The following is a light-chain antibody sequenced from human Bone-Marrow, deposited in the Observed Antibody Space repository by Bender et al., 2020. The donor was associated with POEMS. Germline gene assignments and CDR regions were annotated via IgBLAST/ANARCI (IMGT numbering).Light chain of an antibody. V-gene: IGLV1-44*01. J-gene: IGLJ3*02. Sequence: QSQLTQPPSASGTPGQRVTISCSGSSSNIGNHCVNWYQQLPGTAPKLLISGNDQRPSGVPARFSGSKSGTSASLAISELQSEDEALYYCSAWDDSLSGWVFGGGTKLTVL. CDR2: GND. CDR1: SSNIGNHC. CDR3: SAWDDSLSGWV.